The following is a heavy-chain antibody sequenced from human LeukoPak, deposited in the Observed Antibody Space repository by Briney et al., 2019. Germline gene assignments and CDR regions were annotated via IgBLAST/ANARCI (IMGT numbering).Heavy chain of an antibody. CDR3: AREHCSSTSCYFPFLGWFDP. CDR2: INPNSGGT. Sequence: GASVKVSCKASGYTITGYYMHWVRQAPGQGLEWMGWINPNSGGTNYAQKFQGRVTMTRDTSISTAYMELSRLRSDDTAVYYCAREHCSSTSCYFPFLGWFDPWGQGTLVTVSS. J-gene: IGHJ5*02. CDR1: GYTITGYY. V-gene: IGHV1-2*02. D-gene: IGHD2-2*01.